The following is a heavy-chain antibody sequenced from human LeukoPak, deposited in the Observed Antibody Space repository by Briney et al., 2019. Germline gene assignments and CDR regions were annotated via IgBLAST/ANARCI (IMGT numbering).Heavy chain of an antibody. J-gene: IGHJ6*02. CDR1: GFTFRMYA. CDR2: ISGGVGST. V-gene: IGHV3-23*01. D-gene: IGHD3-10*01. CDR3: ATSMVRGLMPYYYYAMDV. Sequence: PGESLRLSCAASGFTFRMYAMTWVRQAPGKGLEWVASISGGVGSTYYADSVKGRFTISRDNSKNTVYLQLNSLRADDTAVFYCATSMVRGLMPYYYYAMDVWGQGTPVTVSS.